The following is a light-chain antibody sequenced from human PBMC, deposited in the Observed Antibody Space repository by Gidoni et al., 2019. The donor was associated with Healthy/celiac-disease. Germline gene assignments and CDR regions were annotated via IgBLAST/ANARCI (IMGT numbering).Light chain of an antibody. J-gene: IGKJ4*01. CDR1: QSISSW. CDR2: KAS. Sequence: DIQMTQSPSTLSASVGDRVTIPCRASQSISSWLAWYQQKPGKAPKLLIYKASSLESGVPSMFSGSGSGTEFTLTISSLQPDDFATYYCQQYNSYPFTFGGGTKVEIK. CDR3: QQYNSYPFT. V-gene: IGKV1-5*03.